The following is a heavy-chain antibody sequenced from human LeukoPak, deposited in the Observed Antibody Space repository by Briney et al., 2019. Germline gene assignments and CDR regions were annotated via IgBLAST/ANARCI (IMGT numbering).Heavy chain of an antibody. CDR3: ARGLEARYRDYDAPN. D-gene: IGHD5-12*01. J-gene: IGHJ4*02. CDR2: SRNKANDYTT. Sequence: GGSLRLSCAASGFTLSDHYMDWVRQAPGKGLEWVGRSRNKANDYTTEYAASVRGRFTISRDDSENSLYLQMNSLKTEDTAVYYCARGLEARYRDYDAPNWGQGTLVTVSS. V-gene: IGHV3-72*01. CDR1: GFTLSDHY.